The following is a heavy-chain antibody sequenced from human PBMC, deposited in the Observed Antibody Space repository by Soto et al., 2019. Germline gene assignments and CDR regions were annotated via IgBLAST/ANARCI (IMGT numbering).Heavy chain of an antibody. CDR1: GGSLSGYY. CDR2: IYYSGHT. Sequence: QVQLQESGPGLVRPSETLSLTCTVSGGSLSGYYWSWIRQAPGKGLEWIGYIYYSGHTNYKPSLKRRLTISLDTSREQFSLRLKSVTVADTGVYFCVRHGGVATFDFWGQGNLVIVSS. CDR3: VRHGGVATFDF. J-gene: IGHJ4*02. V-gene: IGHV4-59*08. D-gene: IGHD3-16*01.